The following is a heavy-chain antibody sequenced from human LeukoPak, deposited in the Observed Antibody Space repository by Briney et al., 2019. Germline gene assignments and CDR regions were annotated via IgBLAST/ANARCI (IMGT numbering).Heavy chain of an antibody. J-gene: IGHJ5*02. Sequence: GASVKVSCKASGYTFTSYDINWVRQATGQGLEWMGWMNPNSGNTGYAQKFQGRVTITRNTSISTAYMELSSLRSEDTAVYYCARAGYSYGSYNWFDPWGQGTLVTVSS. CDR3: ARAGYSYGSYNWFDP. V-gene: IGHV1-8*03. CDR1: GYTFTSYD. D-gene: IGHD5-18*01. CDR2: MNPNSGNT.